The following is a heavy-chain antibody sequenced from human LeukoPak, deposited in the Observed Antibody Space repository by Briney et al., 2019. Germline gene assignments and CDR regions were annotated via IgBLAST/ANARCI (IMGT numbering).Heavy chain of an antibody. CDR2: IYYSGNT. Sequence: PSETLSLTCSVSGGSISSSSYYWGWIRQPPGKGLEWIGSIYYSGNTYNNPSLKSRVTVSVDTSKNQFSLKLSSVIEADMAVYYCARAYAGYASRFDYWGQGILVTVSS. CDR3: ARAYAGYASRFDY. D-gene: IGHD1-1*01. CDR1: GGSISSSSYY. V-gene: IGHV4-39*07. J-gene: IGHJ4*02.